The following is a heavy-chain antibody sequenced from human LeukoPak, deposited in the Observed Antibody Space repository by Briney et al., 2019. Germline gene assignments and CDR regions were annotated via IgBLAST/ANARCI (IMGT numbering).Heavy chain of an antibody. J-gene: IGHJ4*02. D-gene: IGHD3-16*01. CDR2: ITGHGGAT. CDR1: GFAFNNYG. CDR3: KLSPMIPLDF. V-gene: IGHV3-64D*06. Sequence: GGSLTLLCSLSGFAFNNYGLHWARHAPGSGLAYISSITGHGGATFYSASVKGRFTISRDNLKNTLYLQMNRLRADGTAVYYCKLSPMIPLDFCGRGRLVCVSS.